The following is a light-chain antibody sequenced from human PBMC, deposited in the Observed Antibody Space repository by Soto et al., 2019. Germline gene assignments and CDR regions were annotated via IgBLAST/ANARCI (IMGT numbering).Light chain of an antibody. CDR1: QSLLYSSGYNY. V-gene: IGKV2-28*01. J-gene: IGKJ5*01. CDR2: LGS. Sequence: DIVMTQSPLSLPVTPGESASISCRSSQSLLYSSGYNYLDWYLQKPGQSPQLLIYLGSHRASGVPDRFSGSGSGTDFTLKISRVEAEDVGVYYCMHALEIPLNFGQGTRLEI. CDR3: MHALEIPLN.